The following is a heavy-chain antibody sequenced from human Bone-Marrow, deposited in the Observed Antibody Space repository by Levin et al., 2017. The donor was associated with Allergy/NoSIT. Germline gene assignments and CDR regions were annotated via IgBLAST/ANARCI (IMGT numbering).Heavy chain of an antibody. D-gene: IGHD3-16*01. CDR3: ARVVRGTRYYYYMDV. J-gene: IGHJ6*03. CDR1: GDSVSSGNYH. V-gene: IGHV4-61*01. CDR2: IYDSGST. Sequence: PSETLSLTCTVSGDSVSSGNYHWSWIRQPPGRGLEWIGYIYDSGSTKYNPSLKSRVTISEDTSKNQFSLKLTSVTAADTAVYYCARVVRGTRYYYYMDVWGRGTTVTVSS.